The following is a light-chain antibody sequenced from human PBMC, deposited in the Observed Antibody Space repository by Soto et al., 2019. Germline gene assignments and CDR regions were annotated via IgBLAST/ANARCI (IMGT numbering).Light chain of an antibody. V-gene: IGLV2-23*01. CDR3: CSYAGSFTFV. CDR1: SSDVGTYNL. J-gene: IGLJ1*01. CDR2: EGS. Sequence: QSALTQPASVSGSPGQSITIPCTGTSSDVGTYNLVSWYQQHPGKAPKLMIYEGSKRPSGVSNRFSGSKSGNTASLTISGLQAEDEAHYYCCSYAGSFTFVFGSGTKVTVL.